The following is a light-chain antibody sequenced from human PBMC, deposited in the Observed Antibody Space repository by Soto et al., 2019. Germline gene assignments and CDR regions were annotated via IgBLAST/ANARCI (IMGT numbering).Light chain of an antibody. CDR3: QQYGSTPLT. Sequence: EMVVTQSPATLSVSPGGRATLSCRASQSVSRNYVAWYQQKPGQAPRLLIYGASSRASGIPDRFSGSGSGADFTLSITRLEPEDFALYYCQQYGSTPLTFGGGTKVDIK. V-gene: IGKV3-20*01. CDR1: QSVSRNY. CDR2: GAS. J-gene: IGKJ4*01.